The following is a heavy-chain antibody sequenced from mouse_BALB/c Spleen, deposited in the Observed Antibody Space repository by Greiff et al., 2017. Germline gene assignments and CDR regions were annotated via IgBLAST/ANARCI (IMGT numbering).Heavy chain of an antibody. J-gene: IGHJ3*01. CDR3: ARDHYGYFAY. CDR1: GFTFSDYY. CDR2: ISDGGSYT. Sequence: EVQLVESGGGLVKPGGSLKLSCAASGFTFSDYYMYWVRQTPEKRLEWVATISDGGSYTYYPDSVKGRFTISRDNAKNNLYLQMSSLKSEDTAMYYCARDHYGYFAYWGQGTLVTVSA. V-gene: IGHV5-4*02. D-gene: IGHD1-2*01.